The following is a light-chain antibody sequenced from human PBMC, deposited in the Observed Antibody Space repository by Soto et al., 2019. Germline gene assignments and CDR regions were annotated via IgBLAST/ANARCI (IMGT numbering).Light chain of an antibody. J-gene: IGKJ1*01. CDR1: QSVGTNY. CDR3: QVYGNSMWT. CDR2: GTS. V-gene: IGKV3-20*01. Sequence: EIVLTQSPGTLSLSPGERVTLSCRASQSVGTNYLAWYQQKPGQAPRLVIYGTSNRATGTPDRFSGSGSGTDFTLTISRLEPGDFAVYYCQVYGNSMWTFGQGTKV.